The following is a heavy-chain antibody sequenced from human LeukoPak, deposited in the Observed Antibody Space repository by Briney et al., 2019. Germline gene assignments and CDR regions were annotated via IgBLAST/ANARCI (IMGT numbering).Heavy chain of an antibody. V-gene: IGHV7-4-1*02. CDR3: ARTDFTYYYYFMDV. CDR1: GYTFTSYA. D-gene: IGHD2/OR15-2a*01. J-gene: IGHJ6*03. CDR2: INTNTGNP. Sequence: ASVKVSCKASGYTFTSYAMNWVRQAPGQGLEWMGWINTNTGNPTYAQGFTGRFVFSSDTSVSTAYLQISSLKAEDTAVYYCARTDFTYYYYFMDVWGKGTTVTISS.